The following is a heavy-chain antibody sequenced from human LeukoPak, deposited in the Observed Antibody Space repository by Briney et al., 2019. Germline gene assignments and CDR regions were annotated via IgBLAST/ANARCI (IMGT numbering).Heavy chain of an antibody. J-gene: IGHJ3*01. CDR2: TYYRSKWNN. CDR3: ARGRYSGFDL. D-gene: IGHD2-15*01. CDR1: GDSVSTNSVA. V-gene: IGHV6-1*01. Sequence: SQTLSLTCAISGDSVSTNSVAWNWIRQSPSRGLEWLGRTYYRSKWNNDYAVSVKSRITINPDTSKNQFSLQLNSVAPDDTALYYCARGRYSGFDLWGQGTMVTVSS.